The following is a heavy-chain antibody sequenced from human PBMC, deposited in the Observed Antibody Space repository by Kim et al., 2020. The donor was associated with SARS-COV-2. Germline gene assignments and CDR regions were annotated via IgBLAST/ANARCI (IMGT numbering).Heavy chain of an antibody. CDR3: ARGNLVGATPIDAFDI. D-gene: IGHD1-26*01. CDR2: IYTSGST. V-gene: IGHV4-61*02. J-gene: IGHJ3*02. CDR1: GGSISSGSYY. Sequence: SETLSLTCTVSGGSISSGSYYWSWIRQPAGKGLEWIGRIYTSGSTNYNPSLKSRVTTSVDTSKNQFSLKLSSVTAADTAVYYCARGNLVGATPIDAFDIWGQGTMVTVSS.